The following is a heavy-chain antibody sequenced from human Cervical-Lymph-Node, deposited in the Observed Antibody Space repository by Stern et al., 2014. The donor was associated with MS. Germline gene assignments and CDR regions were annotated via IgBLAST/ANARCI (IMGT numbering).Heavy chain of an antibody. D-gene: IGHD3-22*01. CDR3: AREGYSTAFDI. CDR1: GGIFSSYA. Sequence: VQLVESGAEVKKPGSSVKVSCKTSGGIFSSYATNWMRQAPGQGPEWMGGIIPILGTVNYAPKFQGRVTITADEPTSTAYMELSSLRLDDTAMYYCAREGYSTAFDIWGQGTKVTVSS. V-gene: IGHV1-69*01. CDR2: IIPILGTV. J-gene: IGHJ3*02.